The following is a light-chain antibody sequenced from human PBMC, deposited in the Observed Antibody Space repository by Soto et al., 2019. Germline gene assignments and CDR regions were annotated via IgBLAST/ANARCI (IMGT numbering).Light chain of an antibody. J-gene: IGKJ1*01. CDR1: ESVSRD. V-gene: IGKV3-15*01. CDR2: GAS. CDR3: QQYNIWPRT. Sequence: EIVMTQSPATLSVSPGERATLSCRASESVSRDLAWYQQKRGQAPRLLMYGASTRATGISARFSGSGSGTEFTLTISSLQSEDFAVYYCQQYNIWPRTFGQGTKVDIK.